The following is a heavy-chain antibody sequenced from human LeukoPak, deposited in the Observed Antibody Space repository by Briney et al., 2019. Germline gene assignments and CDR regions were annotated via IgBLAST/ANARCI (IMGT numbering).Heavy chain of an antibody. CDR1: GFTFSSYA. CDR3: ARARPTYYFDY. J-gene: IGHJ4*02. Sequence: GRSLRLSCAASGFTFSSYAISWVRQAPGQGLEWMGGIIPIFGTANYAQKFQGRVTITADESTSTAYMELSSLRSEDTAVYYCARARPTYYFDYWGQGTLVTVSS. CDR2: IIPIFGTA. V-gene: IGHV1-69*01.